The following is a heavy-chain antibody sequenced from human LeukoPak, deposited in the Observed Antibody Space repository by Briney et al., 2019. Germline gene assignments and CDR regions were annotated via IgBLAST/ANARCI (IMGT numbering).Heavy chain of an antibody. CDR1: GFTFSSYA. CDR3: AKDSARSTSGFYYYYYMDV. D-gene: IGHD2-2*01. V-gene: IGHV3-23*01. J-gene: IGHJ6*03. CDR2: ISGNGGST. Sequence: PGGSLRLSCAASGFTFSSYAMSWVRQAPGTGPEWVSSISGNGGSTDYADSVKGRFTISRDNSKTTLYLQMNSLRAEDTAVYYCAKDSARSTSGFYYYYYMDVWGKGTTVTVSS.